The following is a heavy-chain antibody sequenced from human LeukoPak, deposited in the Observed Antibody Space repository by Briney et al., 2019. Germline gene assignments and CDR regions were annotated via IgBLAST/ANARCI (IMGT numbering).Heavy chain of an antibody. V-gene: IGHV4-39*01. Sequence: SETLSLTCSVSGDSVSRSDSYWDWIRQPPGKGLEWIGTIYYSGRTYYSPSLKSRVTMSVTPSNNQFSLNLRSVTAADTAVYYCARRRYYDGSGYLEWGQGTLLSVSS. D-gene: IGHD3-22*01. CDR2: IYYSGRT. CDR1: GDSVSRSDSY. J-gene: IGHJ1*01. CDR3: ARRRYYDGSGYLE.